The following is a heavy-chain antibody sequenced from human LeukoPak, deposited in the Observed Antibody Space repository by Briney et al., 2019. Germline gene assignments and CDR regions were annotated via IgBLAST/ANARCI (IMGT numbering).Heavy chain of an antibody. CDR3: ARGRKVKRWSDAFDI. V-gene: IGHV4-61*08. CDR1: GGSVTSTGYY. CDR2: LSYSGST. J-gene: IGHJ3*02. D-gene: IGHD4-23*01. Sequence: SETLSLTCTVSGGSVTSTGYYWSWIRQPPGKGLEWIGYLSYSGSTNYNPSLKSRVTISVDTPKNQFSLKLTSVTAADTAVYYCARGRKVKRWSDAFDIWGQGTMVTVSS.